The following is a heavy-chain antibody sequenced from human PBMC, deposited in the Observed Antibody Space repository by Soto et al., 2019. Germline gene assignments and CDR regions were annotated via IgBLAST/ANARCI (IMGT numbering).Heavy chain of an antibody. V-gene: IGHV3-23*01. J-gene: IGHJ6*03. CDR3: AGRYCPNGVCYTNFYYYMDI. Sequence: EVQLFESGGGLVQPGGSRRLSCAASGFSFSTYAMTWVRQAPGKWLEWVSTITPSGGNTYYADSVKVRFTITRDNSENTLFLHMNSLRAEDTAVYYCAGRYCPNGVCYTNFYYYMDIWGEGTSVTVSS. CDR2: ITPSGGNT. D-gene: IGHD2-8*01. CDR1: GFSFSTYA.